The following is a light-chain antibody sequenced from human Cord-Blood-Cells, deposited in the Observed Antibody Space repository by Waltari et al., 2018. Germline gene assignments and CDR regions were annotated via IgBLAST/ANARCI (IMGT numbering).Light chain of an antibody. V-gene: IGKV3-11*01. CDR1: QSVSSY. CDR3: QQRSNWPPN. J-gene: IGKJ4*01. Sequence: EIVLTQSPATLSLSPWERATLSCRASQSVSSYLAWYQQKPGQAPRLLIYDASNRATGIPARFSGSGSGTDFTLTISSLEPEDFAVYYCQQRSNWPPNFGGGTKVGIK. CDR2: DAS.